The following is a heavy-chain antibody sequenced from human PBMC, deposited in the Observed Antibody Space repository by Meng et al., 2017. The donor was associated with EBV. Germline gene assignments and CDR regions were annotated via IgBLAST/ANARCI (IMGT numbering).Heavy chain of an antibody. J-gene: IGHJ1*01. CDR3: ARDGGRVVITNEYFQH. V-gene: IGHV1-69*06. CDR2: FIPIFGTS. CDR1: GGYFSSXX. Sequence: VRRAQRGATAKGXXPWVKVFWXXIGGYFSSXXXSWVRQAPGQGLGWMGGFIPIFGTSNYAQKFQGRVTITADKSTSTAYMELSSLRSEDTAVYYCARDGGRVVITNEYFQHWGQGTLXTVSS. D-gene: IGHD3-22*01.